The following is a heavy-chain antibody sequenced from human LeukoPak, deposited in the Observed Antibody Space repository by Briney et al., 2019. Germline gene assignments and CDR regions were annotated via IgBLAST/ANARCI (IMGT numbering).Heavy chain of an antibody. CDR3: ARDSCSGGSCYYVY. V-gene: IGHV1-2*06. J-gene: IGHJ4*02. CDR2: INPNSGGT. Sequence: ASVKVSCKASGYTFTGYYMHWVRQAPGQGLEWMGRINPNSGGTNYAQKFQGRVTMTRETSISTAYMELSRLRSDDTAVYYCARDSCSGGSCYYVYWGQGTLVTVSS. CDR1: GYTFTGYY. D-gene: IGHD2-15*01.